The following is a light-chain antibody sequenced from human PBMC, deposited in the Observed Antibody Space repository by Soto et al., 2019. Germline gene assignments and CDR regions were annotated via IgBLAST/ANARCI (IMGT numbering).Light chain of an antibody. CDR3: MQALQTPWT. CDR1: QSLLHSNGYNY. Sequence: DIVMTQSPLSLPVTPGEPASISCRSSQSLLHSNGYNYLDWYMQKPGQSPQLLIYLGSNRASGVPDRFIGSGSGTDFTLKISRVEAEDVGVYYCMQALQTPWTFGQGTKV. J-gene: IGKJ1*01. CDR2: LGS. V-gene: IGKV2-28*01.